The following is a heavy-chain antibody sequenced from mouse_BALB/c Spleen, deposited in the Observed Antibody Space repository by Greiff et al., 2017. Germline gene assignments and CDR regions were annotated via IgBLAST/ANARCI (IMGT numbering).Heavy chain of an antibody. J-gene: IGHJ3*01. CDR2: IWSDGST. CDR1: GFSLTSYG. CDR3: ARHEDYDEGAWFAY. V-gene: IGHV2-6-2*01. D-gene: IGHD2-4*01. Sequence: VQLQQSGPDLVAPSQSLSITCTVSGFSLTSYGVHWVRQPPGKGLEWLVVIWSDGSTTYNSALKSRLSISKDNSKSQVFLKMNSLQTDDTAMYYCARHEDYDEGAWFAYWGQGTLVTVSA.